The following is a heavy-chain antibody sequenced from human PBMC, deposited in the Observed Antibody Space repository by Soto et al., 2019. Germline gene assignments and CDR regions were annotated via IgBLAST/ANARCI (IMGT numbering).Heavy chain of an antibody. V-gene: IGHV3-48*02. D-gene: IGHD2-8*01. CDR1: GFTFSTYS. CDR3: ARDRDAYCSKGICSGPYSDY. J-gene: IGHJ4*02. Sequence: AGGSLRLSCAASGFTFSTYSINWVRQAPGKGLEWISYISDNSSVIYYADAVKGRFTISRDNAKNSLYLQMNSLRDEDTAVYYCARDRDAYCSKGICSGPYSDYWGQGTLVTVSS. CDR2: ISDNSSVI.